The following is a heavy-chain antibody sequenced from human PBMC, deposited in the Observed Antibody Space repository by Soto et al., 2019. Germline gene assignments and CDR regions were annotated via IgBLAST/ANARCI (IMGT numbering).Heavy chain of an antibody. CDR3: ARVFSSGSGWMYYFDF. V-gene: IGHV4-4*02. D-gene: IGHD6-25*01. CDR1: TGSISSGNW. Sequence: QVQLRESGPGLVEASGTLSLTCEVSTGSISSGNWWSWVRQPPGKGLEWIGEIYYTGATNYNPSLKILITRTIDKSTDHFSLSLRSATAADTAVYYCARVFSSGSGWMYYFDFWGQGTLVSVSS. J-gene: IGHJ4*02. CDR2: IYYTGAT.